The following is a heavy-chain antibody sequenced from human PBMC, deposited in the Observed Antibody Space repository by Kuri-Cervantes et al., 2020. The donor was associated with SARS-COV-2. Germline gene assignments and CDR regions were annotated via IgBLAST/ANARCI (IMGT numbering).Heavy chain of an antibody. CDR3: AKEAQRVRVGATSVFY. CDR2: ISGSGGST. D-gene: IGHD1-26*01. J-gene: IGHJ4*02. V-gene: IGHV3-23*01. Sequence: GGSLRLSCAASGFTFSSYAMSWVRQAPGKGLEWVSAISGSGGSTYYADSVKGRFTISRDNSKNTLYLQMNSLRAEDTAVYYCAKEAQRVRVGATSVFYWGQGTLVTVSS. CDR1: GFTFSSYA.